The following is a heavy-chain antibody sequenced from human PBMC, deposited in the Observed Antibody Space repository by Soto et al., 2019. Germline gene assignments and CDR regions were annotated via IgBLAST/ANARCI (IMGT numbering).Heavy chain of an antibody. CDR1: GGSISGSY. CDR3: ARSVAVPGAHIDY. V-gene: IGHV4-59*01. Sequence: KPXGTLCLTSSDTGGSISGSYWSWIRQSPGKGLEWLGYVYYTGSTNYSPSLRSRVSISVDTSKNEFSLRLSSVTAADTAVYFCARSVAVPGAHIDYWGQGTQVTVSS. D-gene: IGHD6-19*01. J-gene: IGHJ4*02. CDR2: VYYTGST.